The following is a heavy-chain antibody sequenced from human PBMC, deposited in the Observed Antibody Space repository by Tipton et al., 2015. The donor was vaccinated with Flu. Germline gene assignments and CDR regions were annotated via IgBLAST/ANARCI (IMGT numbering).Heavy chain of an antibody. CDR3: AKDFLNLLRWLVDS. CDR1: GFTFSGYG. CDR2: IRHDGSDK. J-gene: IGHJ4*02. D-gene: IGHD6-19*01. Sequence: QLVQSGGGVVQPGGSLRLSCAASGFTFSGYGMHWVRQAPGKGLEWVAFIRHDGSDKYYADSVKGRFTISRDDSKNTLYLQMNSLRAEDTAVYYCAKDFLNLLRWLVDSWGQGTLVTVSS. V-gene: IGHV3-30*02.